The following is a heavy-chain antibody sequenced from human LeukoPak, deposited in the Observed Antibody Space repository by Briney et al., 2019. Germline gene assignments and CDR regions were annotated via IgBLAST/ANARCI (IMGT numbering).Heavy chain of an antibody. CDR1: GGTFSSYT. CDR2: IIPILGIA. CDR3: ARGGSDFLSGYNWFDP. D-gene: IGHD3-3*01. J-gene: IGHJ5*02. Sequence: GASVKVSCKASGGTFSSYTISWVRQAPGQGLEWMGRIIPILGIANYAQMFQGRVTITADKSTSTAYMELSSLRSEDTAVYYCARGGSDFLSGYNWFDPWGQGTLVTVSS. V-gene: IGHV1-69*02.